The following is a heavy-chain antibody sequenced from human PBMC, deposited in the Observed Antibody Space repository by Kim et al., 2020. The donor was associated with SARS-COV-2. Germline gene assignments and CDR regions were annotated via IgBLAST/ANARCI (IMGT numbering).Heavy chain of an antibody. D-gene: IGHD3-10*01. CDR2: NYHSGST. Sequence: SETLSLTCTVSGYSISSGYYWGWIRQPPGKGLEWIGGNYHSGSTYYNPSLKSRVTISVDTSKNHFSLKLSSVTAADTAVYYCARDPNYYGSRSYYDYWGQGTLVTVSS. J-gene: IGHJ4*02. CDR1: GYSISSGYY. CDR3: ARDPNYYGSRSYYDY. V-gene: IGHV4-38-2*02.